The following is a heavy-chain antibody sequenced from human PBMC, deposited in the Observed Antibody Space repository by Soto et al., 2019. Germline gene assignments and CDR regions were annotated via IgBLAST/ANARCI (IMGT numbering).Heavy chain of an antibody. J-gene: IGHJ5*02. V-gene: IGHV1-69*01. CDR1: GGTFSSYA. D-gene: IGHD3-3*01. CDR2: IIPIFGTA. Sequence: QVQLVQSGAEVKKPGSSVKVSCKASGGTFSSYAISWVRQAPGQGLEWMGGIIPIFGTANYAQKFQGRVTNTADQSTGKAFMGLRQLRTADTGVDFFWRGGLQDFGVVPGVSGGWFHPWGQGTLVTVSS. CDR3: WRGGLQDFGVVPGVSGGWFHP.